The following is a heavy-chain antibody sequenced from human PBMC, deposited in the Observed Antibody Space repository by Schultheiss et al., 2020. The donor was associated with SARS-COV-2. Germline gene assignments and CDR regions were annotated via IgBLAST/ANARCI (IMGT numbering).Heavy chain of an antibody. Sequence: ASVKVSCKASGYTFTSYYMHWVRQAPGQGLEWMGRINPTSGGTNYAQKFQGRVTMTRDTSISTAYMELSRLRSGDTAVYYCARAIGGCSGNTCYFDYWGQGTLVTVSS. CDR3: ARAIGGCSGNTCYFDY. D-gene: IGHD2-15*01. CDR2: INPTSGGT. V-gene: IGHV1-2*06. CDR1: GYTFTSYY. J-gene: IGHJ4*02.